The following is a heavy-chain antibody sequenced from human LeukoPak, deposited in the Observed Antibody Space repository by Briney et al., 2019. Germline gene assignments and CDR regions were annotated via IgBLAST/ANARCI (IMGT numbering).Heavy chain of an antibody. D-gene: IGHD1-1*01. J-gene: IGHJ3*02. CDR1: GYTFTGHY. CDR3: AKDRARVGTMVDAFDM. CDR2: INPNSGGT. Sequence: GASVKVSCKASGYTFTGHYMHWVRQAPGQGLEWMGWINPNSGGTNYAQKFQGRVTMTRDTSISTAYMKLSRLRSDDTAVYYCAKDRARVGTMVDAFDMWGQGTMVTVSS. V-gene: IGHV1-2*02.